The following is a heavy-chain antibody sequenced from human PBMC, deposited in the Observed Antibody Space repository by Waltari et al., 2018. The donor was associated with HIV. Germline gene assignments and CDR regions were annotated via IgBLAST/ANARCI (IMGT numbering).Heavy chain of an antibody. CDR3: ARDDRFPAYGSGTGVSFDH. V-gene: IGHV1-18*01. CDR2: IGAKRGNT. CDR1: GYTFPNYG. D-gene: IGHD3-10*01. J-gene: IGHJ4*02. Sequence: IQLVQSGAEVKKPGATVKVSCKASGYTFPNYGVSWVREAPGQGLEWMGWIGAKRGNTNYAQKFQDRVTITADTSTDTSYLEVTNLRSDDTAVYFCARDDRFPAYGSGTGVSFDHWGQGTLVNVSS.